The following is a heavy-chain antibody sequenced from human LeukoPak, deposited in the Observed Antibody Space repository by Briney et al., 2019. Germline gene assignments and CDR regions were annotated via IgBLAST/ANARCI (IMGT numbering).Heavy chain of an antibody. V-gene: IGHV4-4*07. CDR2: MSASGSS. J-gene: IGHJ5*02. CDR3: ARIYYYDSSGYYWFDP. CDR1: GGSISNYY. D-gene: IGHD3-22*01. Sequence: SETLSPTCTVSGGSISNYYWTWIRQPAGRGLEWIGRMSASGSSNYSPSLKSRVTMSVDTSKSQFSLRLNSVTAADTAVYYCARIYYYDSSGYYWFDPWGQGTLVTVSS.